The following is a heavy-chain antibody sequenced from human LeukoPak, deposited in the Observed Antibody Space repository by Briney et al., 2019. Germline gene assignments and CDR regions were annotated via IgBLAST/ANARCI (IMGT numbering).Heavy chain of an antibody. D-gene: IGHD3-16*01. CDR2: INNDGHSI. J-gene: IGHJ4*02. V-gene: IGHV3-74*01. Sequence: GGSLRLSCATSGFMFKTYWMHCVRHAPGKGLVWVSRINNDGHSINYADSVKGRFTTSRDNAKNTLFLHMNSLRAEDTGVYYCARDNLEWGSVFDYWGQGTLVTVSS. CDR3: ARDNLEWGSVFDY. CDR1: GFMFKTYW.